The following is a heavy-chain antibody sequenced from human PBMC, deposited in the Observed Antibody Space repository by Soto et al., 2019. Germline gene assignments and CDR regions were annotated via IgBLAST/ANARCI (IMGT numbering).Heavy chain of an antibody. CDR2: IYYSGST. V-gene: IGHV4-39*01. J-gene: IGHJ5*02. CDR3: ASTPLWFGELSGVVNWFDP. Sequence: SETLSLTCTVSGGSISSSSYYWGWIRQPPGKGLEWIGSIYYSGSTYYNPSLKSRVTISVDTSKNQFSLKLSSVTAADTAVYYCASTPLWFGELSGVVNWFDPWGQGTLVTVSS. CDR1: GGSISSSSYY. D-gene: IGHD3-10*01.